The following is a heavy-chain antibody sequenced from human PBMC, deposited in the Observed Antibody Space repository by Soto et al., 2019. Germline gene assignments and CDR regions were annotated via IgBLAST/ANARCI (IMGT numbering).Heavy chain of an antibody. CDR2: IKQDGSER. CDR1: GLTFENFW. J-gene: IGHJ5*02. CDR3: ARGGRDAYNWFDP. Sequence: EVQLVESGGGLVQPGGSLRISCVVSGLTFENFWMSWVRQARGKGLEWVANIKQDGSERYYLDSVRGRFTISRDNAENSLSLQMNSLRVDDTAVYYLARGGRDAYNWFDPWGQGTLVIVSS. D-gene: IGHD3-16*01. V-gene: IGHV3-7*01.